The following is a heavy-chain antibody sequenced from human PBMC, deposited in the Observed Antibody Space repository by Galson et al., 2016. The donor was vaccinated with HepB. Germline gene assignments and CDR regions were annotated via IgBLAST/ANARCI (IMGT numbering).Heavy chain of an antibody. CDR1: GFRFDDYA. D-gene: IGHD3-16*01. J-gene: IGHJ4*02. CDR2: ISWNSDNL. CDR3: ARDAHADYVAHIDF. V-gene: IGHV3-9*01. Sequence: SLRLSCATSGFRFDDYAMHWVRQVPGKGLEWVSGISWNSDNLAYADSVKGRFNISRDNAKNSLYLQMNNVGPEDTALYFCARDAHADYVAHIDFWGQGIMVIVSS.